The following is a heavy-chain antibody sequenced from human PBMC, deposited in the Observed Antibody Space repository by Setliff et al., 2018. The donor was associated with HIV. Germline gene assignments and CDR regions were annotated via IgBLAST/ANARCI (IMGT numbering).Heavy chain of an antibody. CDR1: GFIVTDYG. CDR3: VKGDSAIGRYYSYMDV. CDR2: IIESGGT. Sequence: GSLRLSCAASGFIVTDYGMTWVRQAPGKGLEWVSAIIESGGTFYTDSVKGRFTISRDNVKNSVHLQMDSLTTEDTALYYCVKGDSAIGRYYSYMDVWGKGTTVTVSS. D-gene: IGHD3-9*01. V-gene: IGHV3-23*01. J-gene: IGHJ6*04.